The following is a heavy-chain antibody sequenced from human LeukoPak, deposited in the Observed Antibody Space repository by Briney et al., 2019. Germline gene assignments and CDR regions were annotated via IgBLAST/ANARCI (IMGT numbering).Heavy chain of an antibody. V-gene: IGHV3-7*01. CDR3: VKDRGWNTFDY. D-gene: IGHD1/OR15-1a*01. J-gene: IGHJ4*02. CDR2: IKEDGTVK. Sequence: GGSLRLSCAASGFTFSVSWMSWVRQAPGKGLEWVANIKEDGTVKNYVDSVKGRLTISRDNAKKSLFLQMSSLRAEDTAVYYCVKDRGWNTFDYWGQGTLVTVSS. CDR1: GFTFSVSW.